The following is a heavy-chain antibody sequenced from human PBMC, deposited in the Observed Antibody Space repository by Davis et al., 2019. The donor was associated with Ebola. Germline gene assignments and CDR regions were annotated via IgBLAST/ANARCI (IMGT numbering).Heavy chain of an antibody. CDR3: AREGRRSRYGGNPGEPGY. CDR2: ISSSGSTI. D-gene: IGHD4-23*01. J-gene: IGHJ4*02. V-gene: IGHV3-11*01. CDR1: GFTVSSNY. Sequence: GGSLRLSCAVSGFTVSSNYMSWIRQAPGKGLEWVSYISSSGSTIYYADSVKGRFTISRDNAKNSLYLQMNSLRAEDTAVYYCAREGRRSRYGGNPGEPGYWGQGTLVTVSS.